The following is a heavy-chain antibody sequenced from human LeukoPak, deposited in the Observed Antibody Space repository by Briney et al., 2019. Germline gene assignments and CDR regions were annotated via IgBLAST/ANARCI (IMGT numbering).Heavy chain of an antibody. Sequence: PGGSLRLSCAASGFDVSANYMSWIRQAPGRGLEWVSYVSSSSSYTNYADSVKGRFTISRDNAKRSLYLQMNSLRAEDTAVYYCARDWTYYYDSSGYYRAFDIWGQGTMVTVSS. V-gene: IGHV3-11*06. CDR2: VSSSSSYT. CDR3: ARDWTYYYDSSGYYRAFDI. D-gene: IGHD3-22*01. CDR1: GFDVSANY. J-gene: IGHJ3*02.